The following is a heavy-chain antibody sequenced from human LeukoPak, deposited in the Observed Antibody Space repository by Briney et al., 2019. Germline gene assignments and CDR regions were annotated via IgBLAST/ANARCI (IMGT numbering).Heavy chain of an antibody. CDR1: GFTFSSYE. CDR3: ASALRSSPGAFDI. CDR2: ISSSGSTI. J-gene: IGHJ3*02. D-gene: IGHD3-16*02. Sequence: GGSLRLSCAASGFTFSSYEMNWVRQAPGKGLEWVSYISSSGSTIYYADSVKGRFTISRDNAKNSLYLRMTSMRAEDTAFFYCASALRSSPGAFDIWGQGTMVTVSS. V-gene: IGHV3-48*03.